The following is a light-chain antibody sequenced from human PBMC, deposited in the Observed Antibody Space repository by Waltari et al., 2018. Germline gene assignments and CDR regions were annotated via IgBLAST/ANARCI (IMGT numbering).Light chain of an antibody. CDR1: SSDVGGYNF. Sequence: SALTQPASVSASPGQSITISCTGTSSDVGGYNFVSWYQQHPGTAPQVIIFEISKRPSGVSNRVSGSKSGNTASLTISGLQAEDEANYYCCAYVGDSTWVFGGGTKLTVV. V-gene: IGLV2-23*02. J-gene: IGLJ3*02. CDR2: EIS. CDR3: CAYVGDSTWV.